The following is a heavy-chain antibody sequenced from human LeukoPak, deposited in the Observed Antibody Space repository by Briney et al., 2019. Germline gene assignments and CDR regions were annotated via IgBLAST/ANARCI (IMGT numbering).Heavy chain of an antibody. D-gene: IGHD3-10*01. J-gene: IGHJ4*02. V-gene: IGHV7-4-1*02. CDR2: INTNTGNP. Sequence: ASVKVSCKASGYIFTGYYMHWVRQAPGQGLDWMGWINTNTGNPTYAQGFTGRFVFSLDTSVSTAYLQISSLKAEDTAVYYCARDSGLLWFGEPIGYYFDYWGQGTLVTVSS. CDR1: GYIFTGYY. CDR3: ARDSGLLWFGEPIGYYFDY.